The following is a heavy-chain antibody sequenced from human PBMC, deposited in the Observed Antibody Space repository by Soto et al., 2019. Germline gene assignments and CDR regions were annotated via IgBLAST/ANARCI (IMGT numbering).Heavy chain of an antibody. CDR1: GFTFSSYP. Sequence: EVQLLESGGGLVQPGGSLILSCAAYGFTFSSYPMSCVRQAPGKGLEWVSGIGGGGGIAYYADSVTGRFTISRDNSKNTMYLQLNSLRAEDTAVYYCAKGESLQIDYWGQGTLVTVSS. CDR2: IGGGGGIA. J-gene: IGHJ4*02. CDR3: AKGESLQIDY. V-gene: IGHV3-23*01.